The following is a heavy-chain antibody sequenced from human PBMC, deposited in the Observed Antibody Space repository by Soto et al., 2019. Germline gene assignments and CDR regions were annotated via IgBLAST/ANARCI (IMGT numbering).Heavy chain of an antibody. J-gene: IGHJ5*01. D-gene: IGHD1-1*01. CDR2: VHISGHS. CDR1: GGSVRGPDW. CDR3: ARVRQGCSANNCYFDP. V-gene: IGHV4-4*02. Sequence: SETLSLTCTLSGGSVRGPDWWNWVRQSPDKGLEWIAEVHISGHSNYNPSLRSRVSVSIDSSKNQFYLNLNSVTAADTAIYYCARVRQGCSANNCYFDPWGQGTQVTVSS.